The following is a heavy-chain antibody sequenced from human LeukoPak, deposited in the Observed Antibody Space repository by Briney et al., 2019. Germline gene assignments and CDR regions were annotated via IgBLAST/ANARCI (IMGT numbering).Heavy chain of an antibody. V-gene: IGHV3-64*01. CDR3: ARDGYSSSWYPKH. Sequence: GWSLRLSCAASGFTFSSYAMHWVRQAPGKGLEYVSAISSNGGSTYYANSVKGRFTISRDNSKKTLYLQMGSLRAEDMAVYYCARDGYSSSWYPKHWGQGTLVTVSS. CDR1: GFTFSSYA. J-gene: IGHJ1*01. D-gene: IGHD6-13*01. CDR2: ISSNGGST.